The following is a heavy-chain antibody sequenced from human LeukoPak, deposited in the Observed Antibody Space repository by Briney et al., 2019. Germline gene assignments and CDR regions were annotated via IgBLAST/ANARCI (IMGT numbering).Heavy chain of an antibody. CDR3: ASRVRGGRWLYNWFDP. CDR1: GFTFSGYE. Sequence: GSLSLSCAASGFTFSGYEMNWVRQAPGKGLEWVSYISSSGSTIYYADSVKGRFTISRDNAKNSLYLQMNSLRAEDTAVYYCASRVRGGRWLYNWFDPWGQGTLVTVSS. V-gene: IGHV3-48*03. D-gene: IGHD5-24*01. J-gene: IGHJ5*02. CDR2: ISSSGSTI.